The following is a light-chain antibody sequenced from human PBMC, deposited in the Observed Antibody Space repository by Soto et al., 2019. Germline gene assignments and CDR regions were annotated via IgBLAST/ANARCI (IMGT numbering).Light chain of an antibody. Sequence: DIQMTQSPSSLSASVGARVTITCRASQIINTYLHWYQHKPGKAPKLLISGASTLQSGVPSRFSGSGSGTEFALTISSLQPEDLATYYCQPSSSIPWTSGPGPKVEIK. CDR1: QIINTY. V-gene: IGKV1-39*01. CDR2: GAS. CDR3: QPSSSIPWT. J-gene: IGKJ1*01.